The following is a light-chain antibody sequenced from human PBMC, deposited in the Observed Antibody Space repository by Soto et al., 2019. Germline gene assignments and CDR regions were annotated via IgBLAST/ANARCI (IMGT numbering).Light chain of an antibody. J-gene: IGKJ4*01. Sequence: EIVMTQTPLSLSVTPGQPASISCKSSQRLLHNDGKAYLYWYLQRPGQPPQLLIYDVSKRFSGAXDMXSGSGSGTDFTLKISRVEAEDVGVYYGMQSVQLPLTFGGGTKVEIK. CDR2: DVS. CDR3: MQSVQLPLT. CDR1: QRLLHNDGKAY. V-gene: IGKV2D-29*01.